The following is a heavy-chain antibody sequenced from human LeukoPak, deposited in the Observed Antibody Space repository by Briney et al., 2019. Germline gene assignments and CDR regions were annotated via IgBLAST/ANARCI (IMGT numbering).Heavy chain of an antibody. V-gene: IGHV4-59*12. J-gene: IGHJ4*02. CDR2: IYYSGST. CDR1: GGSISSYY. D-gene: IGHD6-13*01. Sequence: SETLSLTCTVSGGSISSYYWSWIRQPPGKGLDWIGYIYYSGSTNYNPSLKSRVTMSVDTSKNQFSLKLSSVTAADTAVYYCASYAAAGRGYFDYWGQGTLVTVSS. CDR3: ASYAAAGRGYFDY.